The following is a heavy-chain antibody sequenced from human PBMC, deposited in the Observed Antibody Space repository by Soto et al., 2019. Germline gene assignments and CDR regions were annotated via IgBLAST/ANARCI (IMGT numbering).Heavy chain of an antibody. J-gene: IGHJ4*02. V-gene: IGHV1-3*01. CDR2: INAGNGNT. CDR3: ARGSVVVTAVDY. Sequence: ASVKVSCKASGYTFTSYAMHWVRQAPGQRLEWMGWINAGNGNTKYSQKFQGRVTITRDTSAGTAYMELSSLRSEDTAVYYCARGSVVVTAVDYWAQRALVTVSS. D-gene: IGHD2-21*02. CDR1: GYTFTSYA.